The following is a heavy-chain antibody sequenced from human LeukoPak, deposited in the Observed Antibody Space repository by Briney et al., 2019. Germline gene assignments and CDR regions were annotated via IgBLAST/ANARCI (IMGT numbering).Heavy chain of an antibody. Sequence: GGSLRLSCAASGFTFSSYSMNWVRQAPGKGLEWVSSISSSSSYIYYADSVKGRFTISRDNAKNSLYLQMNSLSAEDTAVYYCARDHPLERFPDYWGQGTLVTVSS. J-gene: IGHJ4*02. CDR2: ISSSSSYI. D-gene: IGHD1-1*01. CDR3: ARDHPLERFPDY. V-gene: IGHV3-21*01. CDR1: GFTFSSYS.